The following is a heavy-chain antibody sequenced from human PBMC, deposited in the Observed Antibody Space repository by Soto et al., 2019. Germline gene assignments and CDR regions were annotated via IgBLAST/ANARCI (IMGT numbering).Heavy chain of an antibody. CDR3: ATNTAMAVYYFDY. Sequence: PSETLSLTCTVSGGSISSYYWSWIRQPPGKGLEWIGYIYYSGSTNYNPSLKSRVTISVDTSKNQFSLKLSSVTAADTAVYYCATNTAMAVYYFDYWGQGTLVTVSS. CDR1: GGSISSYY. J-gene: IGHJ4*02. D-gene: IGHD5-18*01. V-gene: IGHV4-59*01. CDR2: IYYSGST.